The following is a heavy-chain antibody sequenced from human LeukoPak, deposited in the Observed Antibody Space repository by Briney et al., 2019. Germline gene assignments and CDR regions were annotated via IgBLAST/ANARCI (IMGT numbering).Heavy chain of an antibody. V-gene: IGHV3-7*01. J-gene: IGHJ6*03. Sequence: GGPLRLSCTASGFTFSRYGFHWLRQAPGKGLEGVANKKKDGSEKYYVDSVKGRFTVSRDNAKNSLYLQMNSLRAEDTAVYYCARGVGNYQGSHYYYYMDVWGKGTTVTVSS. CDR2: KKKDGSEK. CDR3: ARGVGNYQGSHYYYYMDV. CDR1: GFTFSRYG. D-gene: IGHD1-7*01.